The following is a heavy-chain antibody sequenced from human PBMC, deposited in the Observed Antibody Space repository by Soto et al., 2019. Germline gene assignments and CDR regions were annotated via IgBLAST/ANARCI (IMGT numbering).Heavy chain of an antibody. CDR1: GFTFRTSG. Sequence: EVQLLESGGGLVQPGGSLRLSCAASGFTFRTSGMSWVRQAPGKGLEWVSSISGSGDYTNYADSVKGRFTISRDNSKNTLYLQINSLTAEDTAVYYCANHGGFDIWGQGTMVAVSS. V-gene: IGHV3-23*01. CDR3: ANHGGFDI. J-gene: IGHJ3*02. CDR2: ISGSGDYT. D-gene: IGHD4-17*01.